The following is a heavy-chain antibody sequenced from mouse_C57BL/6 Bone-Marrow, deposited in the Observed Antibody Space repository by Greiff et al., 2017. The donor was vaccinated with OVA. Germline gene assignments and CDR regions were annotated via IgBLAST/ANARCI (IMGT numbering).Heavy chain of an antibody. V-gene: IGHV1-52*01. CDR3: ARGGNYRVYYAMDY. CDR2: IDPSDSET. Sequence: VKLQQSGAELVRPGSSVKLSCKASGYTFTSYWMHWVKQRPIQGLEWIGNIDPSDSETHYNQKFKDKATLTVDKSSSTAYMQLSSLTSEDSAVYYCARGGNYRVYYAMDYWGQGTSVTVSS. D-gene: IGHD2-1*01. J-gene: IGHJ4*01. CDR1: GYTFTSYW.